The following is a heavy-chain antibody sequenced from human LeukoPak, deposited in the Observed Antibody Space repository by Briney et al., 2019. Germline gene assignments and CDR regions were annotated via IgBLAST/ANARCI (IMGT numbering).Heavy chain of an antibody. CDR2: ISSSSSYI. D-gene: IGHD4-17*01. J-gene: IGHJ4*02. Sequence: GGSLRLSCAASGFTFSSYSMNWVRQAPGKGLEWVSSISSSSSYIYYADSVKGRFTISRDNAKNSLYLQMNSLRAEDTAVYYCARVRTVTNFDYWGRGTLVTVSS. V-gene: IGHV3-21*01. CDR1: GFTFSSYS. CDR3: ARVRTVTNFDY.